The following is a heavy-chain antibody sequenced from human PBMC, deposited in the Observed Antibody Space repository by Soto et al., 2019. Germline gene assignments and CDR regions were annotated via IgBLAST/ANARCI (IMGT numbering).Heavy chain of an antibody. CDR1: GGSISSGDYS. CDR3: ARIRREYDNSGPVDY. J-gene: IGHJ4*02. V-gene: IGHV4-30-2*01. CDR2: IYYGGST. Sequence: PSETLSLTCAVSGGSISSGDYSWNWIRQPPGKGLEWIGYIYYGGSTYYNPSLQSRVTMSVDRSRNQFSLKLNSVTAADTAVYYCARIRREYDNSGPVDYWGQGTLVT. D-gene: IGHD3-22*01.